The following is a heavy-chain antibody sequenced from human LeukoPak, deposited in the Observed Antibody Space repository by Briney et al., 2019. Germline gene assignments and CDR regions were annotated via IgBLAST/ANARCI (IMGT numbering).Heavy chain of an antibody. CDR1: GFTFSNYG. CDR2: IWDDGSNE. V-gene: IGHV3-33*01. Sequence: GGSLGLSCAASGFTFSNYGMHWVRQAPGKGLEWVAVIWDDGSNEYYADSVKGRFTIFRDNRRNTLYLQMNSLRAEDTAVYSCARAGDYFDIWGQGTMVTVSS. CDR3: ARAGDYFDI. D-gene: IGHD3-16*01. J-gene: IGHJ3*02.